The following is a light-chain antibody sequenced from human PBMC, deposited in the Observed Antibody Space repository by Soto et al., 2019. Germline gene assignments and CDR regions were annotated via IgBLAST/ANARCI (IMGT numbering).Light chain of an antibody. CDR1: SSDVGGYNY. CDR2: EVS. CDR3: SSYTSSRGVV. Sequence: QSALTQPASVSGSPGQSITISCTGTSSDVGGYNYVSWYQQHPGKAPKLMIYEVSNRPSGVSNRFSGSKSGNTASLTIPGLQAEDEADYYCSSYTSSRGVVFGGGTKLTVL. J-gene: IGLJ2*01. V-gene: IGLV2-14*01.